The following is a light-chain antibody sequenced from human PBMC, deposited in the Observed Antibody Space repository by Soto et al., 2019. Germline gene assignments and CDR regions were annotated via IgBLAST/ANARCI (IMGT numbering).Light chain of an antibody. CDR2: EVS. V-gene: IGLV2-14*01. CDR1: ISDIGFYNY. Sequence: QSALTQPASVSGSPGQSITISCTGTISDIGFYNYVSWYQQHPGKAPKLMIYEVSYRPSGVSDRFSGSKSANTASLTISGLQAEDGADYYCSSYTSSALYVFGSGTKVTV. J-gene: IGLJ1*01. CDR3: SSYTSSALYV.